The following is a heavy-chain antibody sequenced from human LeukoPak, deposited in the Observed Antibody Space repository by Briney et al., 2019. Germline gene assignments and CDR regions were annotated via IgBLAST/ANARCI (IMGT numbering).Heavy chain of an antibody. CDR3: AREVPPPAFDI. CDR2: IYYSGST. CDR1: GGSISSSSDY. J-gene: IGHJ3*02. V-gene: IGHV4-30-4*08. Sequence: SETLSLTCTVSGGSISSSSDYWGWIRQPPGKGLEWIGYIYYSGSTYYNPSLKRRVTISVDTSNNQFSLKLSSVTAADTAVYYCAREVPPPAFDIWGQGTMVTVSS.